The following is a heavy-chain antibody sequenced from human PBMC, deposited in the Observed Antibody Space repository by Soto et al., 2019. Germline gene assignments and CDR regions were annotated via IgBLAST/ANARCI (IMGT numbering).Heavy chain of an antibody. CDR3: ASGLGYKEVDYYYGMDV. V-gene: IGHV4-61*01. J-gene: IGHJ6*02. Sequence: SETLSLTCTVSGGSVSSGSYYWSWIRQPPGKGLEWIGYIYYSGSTNYNPSLKSRVTISVDTSKNQFSLKLSSVTAADTAVYYCASGLGYKEVDYYYGMDVWGQGTMVTVSS. CDR2: IYYSGST. CDR1: GGSVSSGSYY. D-gene: IGHD5-12*01.